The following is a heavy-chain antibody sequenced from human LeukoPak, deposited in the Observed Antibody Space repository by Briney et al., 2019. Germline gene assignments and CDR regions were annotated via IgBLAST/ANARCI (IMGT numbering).Heavy chain of an antibody. CDR1: GYTFTGYY. CDR2: INPNSGGT. D-gene: IGHD2-2*02. CDR3: ARGYCSSTSCYTVFDY. Sequence: ASVKVYCKASGYTFTGYYMHWVRQAPGQGLEWMGWINPNSGGTNYAQKFQGRVTMTRDTSISTAYMELSRLRSDDTAVYYCARGYCSSTSCYTVFDYWGQGTLVTVSS. V-gene: IGHV1-2*02. J-gene: IGHJ4*02.